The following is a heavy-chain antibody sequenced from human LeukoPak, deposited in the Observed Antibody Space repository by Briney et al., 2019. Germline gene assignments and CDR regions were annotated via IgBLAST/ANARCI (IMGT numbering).Heavy chain of an antibody. J-gene: IGHJ6*03. D-gene: IGHD3-10*01. CDR1: GYSFTSYW. CDR2: IYPGDSDT. CDR3: ARYLFYYYGSGSYKSPMDV. V-gene: IGHV5-51*01. Sequence: PGESLKISCKGSGYSFTSYWIGWVRQMPGKGLEWRGIIYPGDSDTRYSPSFQGQVTISADKSISTAYLQWSSLKASDTATYYSARYLFYYYGSGSYKSPMDVWGKGTTVTVSS.